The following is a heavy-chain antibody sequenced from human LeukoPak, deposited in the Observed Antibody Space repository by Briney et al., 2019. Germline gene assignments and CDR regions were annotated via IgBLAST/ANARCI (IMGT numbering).Heavy chain of an antibody. Sequence: SLRLSCGAPGVIFCLSVMHWGRPAPGKGLEWVAFIWAAGNDDFYADSVKGRFTISRDNSKNMVYLQMNSLRAEDTALYYCVGDPPNSGYAFQVWGHGTVVTVSS. CDR3: VGDPPNSGYAFQV. D-gene: IGHD3-22*01. CDR2: IWAAGNDD. J-gene: IGHJ3*01. V-gene: IGHV3-33*01. CDR1: GVIFCLSV.